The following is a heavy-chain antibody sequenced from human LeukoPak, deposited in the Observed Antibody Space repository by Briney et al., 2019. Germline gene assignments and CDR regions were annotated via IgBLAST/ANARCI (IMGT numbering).Heavy chain of an antibody. CDR3: GNSPLSSSWSLVDY. Sequence: GGSLRLSCAASGFSFSSYAMSWVRHAPGKGLEWVSAISGSGGSTYYADSVKGRFTISRDNSKNTLYLQMNSLRAEETAVYYCGNSPLSSSWSLVDYWGQGTLVPVSS. CDR1: GFSFSSYA. D-gene: IGHD6-13*01. J-gene: IGHJ4*02. V-gene: IGHV3-23*01. CDR2: ISGSGGST.